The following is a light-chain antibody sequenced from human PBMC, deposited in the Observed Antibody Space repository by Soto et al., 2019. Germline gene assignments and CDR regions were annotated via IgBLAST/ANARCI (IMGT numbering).Light chain of an antibody. CDR3: QQYKGYPMT. V-gene: IGKV1-5*01. CDR1: QSISSW. Sequence: DIQMTQSPSTLSASVGDRVTITCRASQSISSWLAWYQQKPGKAPKLLIYDASSFESGVPSRFSDSGSGTEFTLALSSLQTDDFATYYCQQYKGYPMTFGQGTKVEIK. J-gene: IGKJ1*01. CDR2: DAS.